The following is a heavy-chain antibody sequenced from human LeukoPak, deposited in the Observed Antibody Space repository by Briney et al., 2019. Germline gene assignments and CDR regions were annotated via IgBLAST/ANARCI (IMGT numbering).Heavy chain of an antibody. CDR2: FDPEDGET. D-gene: IGHD4-23*01. V-gene: IGHV1-24*01. CDR3: ATGVQGYYGGNSEALDY. Sequence: GASVKVSCKVSGYTLTELSMHWVRQAPGKGLEWMGGFDPEDGETIYAQKSQGRVTMTEDTSTDTAYMELSSLRSEDTAVYYCATGVQGYYGGNSEALDYWGQGTLVTVSS. J-gene: IGHJ4*02. CDR1: GYTLTELS.